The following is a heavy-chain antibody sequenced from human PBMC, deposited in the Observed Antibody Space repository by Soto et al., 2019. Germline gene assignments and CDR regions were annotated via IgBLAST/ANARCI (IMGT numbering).Heavy chain of an antibody. D-gene: IGHD3-3*01. CDR2: IRSKAYGGTT. V-gene: IGHV3-49*03. CDR1: GFTLGDYA. J-gene: IGHJ6*02. Sequence: GGSLRLSNTSSGFTLGDYAMSWFRQAPGKGLEWVGFIRSKAYGGTTEYAASVKGRFTISRDDSKSIAYLQMNSLKTEDTAVYYCTRDRDDFWSGTSLYYYYGMDVWGQGTTVTVSS. CDR3: TRDRDDFWSGTSLYYYYGMDV.